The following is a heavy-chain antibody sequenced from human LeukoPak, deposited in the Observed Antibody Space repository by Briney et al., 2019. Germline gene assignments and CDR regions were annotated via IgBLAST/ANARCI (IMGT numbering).Heavy chain of an antibody. Sequence: GGSLRPSCAASGFSFSSYVMSWVRQAPGKGLEWVSGISGSGGNTYYADSVKGRFTVSRDNSKNTLYLQMSSLRAEDTAVYYCAKGAAAGTPNYWGQGTLVTVSS. V-gene: IGHV3-23*01. D-gene: IGHD6-13*01. CDR2: ISGSGGNT. J-gene: IGHJ4*02. CDR1: GFSFSSYV. CDR3: AKGAAAGTPNY.